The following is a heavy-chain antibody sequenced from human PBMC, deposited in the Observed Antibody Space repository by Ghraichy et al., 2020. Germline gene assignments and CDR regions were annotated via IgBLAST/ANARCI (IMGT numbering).Heavy chain of an antibody. CDR2: IKSDGSTP. CDR3: AREWGGSFSD. Sequence: GGSLRLSCAASGFTFSSNWMDWVRQAPGMGLVWVSRIKSDGSTPSYADSVKGRFTISRDNAKNTLYLQMNSLRAEDTAVYYCAREWGGSFSDWGQGTLVAVSS. V-gene: IGHV3-74*01. D-gene: IGHD3-3*01. J-gene: IGHJ4*02. CDR1: GFTFSSNW.